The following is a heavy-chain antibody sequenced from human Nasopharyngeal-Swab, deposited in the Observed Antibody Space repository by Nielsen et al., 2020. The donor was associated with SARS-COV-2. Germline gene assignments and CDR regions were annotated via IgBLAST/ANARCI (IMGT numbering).Heavy chain of an antibody. CDR1: GFTFSSYS. V-gene: IGHV3-21*01. J-gene: IGHJ4*02. CDR2: ISSSSSYI. Sequence: GGSLRLSCAASGFTFSSYSMNWVRQAPGKGLEWVSSISSSSSYIYYADSVKGQFTISRDNAKNSLYLQMNSLRAEDTAVYYCARWDYSSYDLDYWGQGTLVTVSS. D-gene: IGHD4-11*01. CDR3: ARWDYSSYDLDY.